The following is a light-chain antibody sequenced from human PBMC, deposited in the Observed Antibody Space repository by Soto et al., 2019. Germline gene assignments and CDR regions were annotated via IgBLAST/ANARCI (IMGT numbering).Light chain of an antibody. CDR1: SGSIASDY. J-gene: IGLJ2*01. V-gene: IGLV6-57*04. Sequence: NFMLTQPHSVSESPGKTVTISCTRSSGSIASDYVHWDQQRPGSAPTTLIYDNNLRPSGVPDRFSGSIDSSSNSAPLTVSGLKTEDEADYYCQSYDDPKIFGGVTKVTVL. CDR2: DNN. CDR3: QSYDDPKI.